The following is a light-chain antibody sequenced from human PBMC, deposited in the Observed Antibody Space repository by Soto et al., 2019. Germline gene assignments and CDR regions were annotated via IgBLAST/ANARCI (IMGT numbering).Light chain of an antibody. CDR2: AAS. CDR3: QQSYNFPRT. V-gene: IGKV1-39*01. Sequence: DIQMTQSPSSLSASVRDRVTITCRANQSISTYLNWYQQKPGEAPKLLIYAASALQSGIPSRFSGSASGTEFTLTITSLQPEDFATYYCQQSYNFPRTFGQGTKVDIK. J-gene: IGKJ1*01. CDR1: QSISTY.